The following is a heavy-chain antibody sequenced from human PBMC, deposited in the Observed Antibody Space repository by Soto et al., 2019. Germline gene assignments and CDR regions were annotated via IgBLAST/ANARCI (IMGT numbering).Heavy chain of an antibody. Sequence: EVQLLESGGGLVQPGGSLRLSCAASGFTFNSYAMNWVRQAPGKGLEWVSVISGSGDNTNYADSVKGRFTISRDNFKNTLYLQMNSLRAEDTAVYYCARGNAHDGNSLVFDYCGQGTLVAVSS. CDR1: GFTFNSYA. D-gene: IGHD1-1*01. V-gene: IGHV3-23*01. CDR2: ISGSGDNT. CDR3: ARGNAHDGNSLVFDY. J-gene: IGHJ4*02.